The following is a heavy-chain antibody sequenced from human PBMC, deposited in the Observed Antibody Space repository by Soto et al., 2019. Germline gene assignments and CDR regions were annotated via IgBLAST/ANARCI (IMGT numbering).Heavy chain of an antibody. CDR2: ISSSSSTI. D-gene: IGHD6-13*01. Sequence: GGSLRLSCAASGFTFSSYSMNWVRQAPGKGLEWVSYISSSSSTIYYADSVKGRFTISRDNAKNSLYLQMNSLRDEDTAVYYCARANLGYSSSSGAFDIWGQGTMVTVSS. V-gene: IGHV3-48*02. CDR1: GFTFSSYS. J-gene: IGHJ3*02. CDR3: ARANLGYSSSSGAFDI.